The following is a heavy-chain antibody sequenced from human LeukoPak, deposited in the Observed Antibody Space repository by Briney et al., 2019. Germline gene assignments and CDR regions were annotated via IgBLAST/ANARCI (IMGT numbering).Heavy chain of an antibody. CDR3: AKDTNIVVVIENYFDY. V-gene: IGHV3-23*01. J-gene: IGHJ4*02. CDR1: GFTFDDYA. Sequence: GGSLRLSCAASGFTFDDYAMHWVRQAPGKGLEWVSAISGSGGSTYYADSVKGRFTISRDNSKNTLYLQMNSLRAEDTAVYYCAKDTNIVVVIENYFDYWGQGTLVTVSS. D-gene: IGHD2-21*01. CDR2: ISGSGGST.